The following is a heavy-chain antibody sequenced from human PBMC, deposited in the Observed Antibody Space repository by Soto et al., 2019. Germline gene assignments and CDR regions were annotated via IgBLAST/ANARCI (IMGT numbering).Heavy chain of an antibody. D-gene: IGHD5-12*01. J-gene: IGHJ4*02. CDR1: GFTFDDYA. CDR3: AKDKRGEMATINNYFDY. CDR2: ISWNSGSI. V-gene: IGHV3-9*01. Sequence: PGGSLRLSCAASGFTFDDYAMHWVRQAPGKGLEWVSGISWNSGSIGYADSVKGRFTIFRDNAKNSLYLQMNSRRAEDTALYYCAKDKRGEMATINNYFDYWGQGALVTVSS.